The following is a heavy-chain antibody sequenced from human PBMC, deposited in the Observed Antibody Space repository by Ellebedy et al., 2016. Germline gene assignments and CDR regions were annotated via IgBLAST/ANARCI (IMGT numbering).Heavy chain of an antibody. CDR3: ATGDYGDYGLV. CDR2: YDPEVGKT. J-gene: IGHJ3*01. Sequence: ASVKVSCKVSGYPLTEMSMHWVRQSPGKRLEWMGGYDPEVGKTVYAQRFQARLTMTEDASADTAYMELSSLRSEDTAVYFCATGDYGDYGLVWGQGTKVTVSS. CDR1: GYPLTEMS. D-gene: IGHD4-17*01. V-gene: IGHV1-24*01.